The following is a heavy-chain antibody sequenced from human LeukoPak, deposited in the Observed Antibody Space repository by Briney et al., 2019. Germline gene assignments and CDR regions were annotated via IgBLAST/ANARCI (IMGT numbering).Heavy chain of an antibody. CDR1: GGSISSYY. CDR2: IYTSGST. Sequence: PSETLSLTCTVSGGSISSYYWSWIRQPPGKGLEWFGYIYTSGSTNYNPSLKSRVTITVDTSKNQFSLKLSSVTAADTAVYYCARHGPPAVPPQQQLNWFDPWGQGTLVTVSS. CDR3: ARHGPPAVPPQQQLNWFDP. D-gene: IGHD6-13*01. J-gene: IGHJ5*02. V-gene: IGHV4-4*09.